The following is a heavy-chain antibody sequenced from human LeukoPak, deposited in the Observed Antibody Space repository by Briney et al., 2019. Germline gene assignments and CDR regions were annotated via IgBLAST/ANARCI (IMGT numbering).Heavy chain of an antibody. D-gene: IGHD2-2*01. CDR3: AITVIVVVPAAHDAFDI. Sequence: ASVKVSCKASGYTFTGYYMHWVRQAPGQGLEWMGWINPNSGGTNYAQKFQGRVTMTRDTSISTAYMELSRLRSDDTAVYYCAITVIVVVPAAHDAFDIWGQGTMVTVS. CDR1: GYTFTGYY. CDR2: INPNSGGT. J-gene: IGHJ3*02. V-gene: IGHV1-2*02.